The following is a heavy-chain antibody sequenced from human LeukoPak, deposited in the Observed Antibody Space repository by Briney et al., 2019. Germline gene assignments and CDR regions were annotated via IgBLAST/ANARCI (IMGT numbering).Heavy chain of an antibody. J-gene: IGHJ6*04. D-gene: IGHD3-3*01. Sequence: GGSLRLSCAASGFTFSSYEMNWARQAPGKGLEWVSYISSSGSTIYYADSVKGRFTISRDNAKNSLYLQMNSLRAEDTAVYYCVTFGEYYYYGMDVWGKGTTVTVSS. CDR2: ISSSGSTI. CDR1: GFTFSSYE. V-gene: IGHV3-48*03. CDR3: VTFGEYYYYGMDV.